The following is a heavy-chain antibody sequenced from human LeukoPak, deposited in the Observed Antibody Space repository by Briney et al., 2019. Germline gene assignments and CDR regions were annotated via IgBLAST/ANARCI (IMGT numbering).Heavy chain of an antibody. J-gene: IGHJ4*02. CDR1: GYTFTSYY. CDR2: INPSGGST. V-gene: IGHV1-46*01. Sequence: ASVKVSCKASGYTFTSYYMHWVRQAPGQGLEWMGIINPSGGSTSYAQKFQGRVTMTRDTSISTAYMELSRLRSDDTAVYYCAPSGTYRSTDYYFDYWGQGTLVTVSS. D-gene: IGHD1-26*01. CDR3: APSGTYRSTDYYFDY.